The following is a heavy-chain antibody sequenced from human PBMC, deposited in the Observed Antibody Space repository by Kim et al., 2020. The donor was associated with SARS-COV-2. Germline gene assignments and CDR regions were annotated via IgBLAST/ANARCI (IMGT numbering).Heavy chain of an antibody. CDR2: IYYSGST. J-gene: IGHJ3*02. CDR3: ARVPYYGSGSYSFDI. Sequence: SETLSLTCTVSGGSISSYYWSWIRQPPGKGLEWIGYIYYSGSTNYNPSLKSRVTISVDTSKNQFSLKLSSVTAADTAVYYCARVPYYGSGSYSFDIWGQGTMVTVSS. CDR1: GGSISSYY. V-gene: IGHV4-59*01. D-gene: IGHD3-10*01.